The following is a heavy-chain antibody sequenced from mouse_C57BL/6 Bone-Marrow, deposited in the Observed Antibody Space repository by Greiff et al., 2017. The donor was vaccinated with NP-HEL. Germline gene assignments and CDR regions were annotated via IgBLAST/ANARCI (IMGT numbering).Heavy chain of an antibody. CDR2: ISYDGSN. CDR1: GYSITSGYY. D-gene: IGHD2-3*01. CDR3: AGVGYWGWYFEV. Sequence: VQLKESGPGLVKPSQSLSLTCSVTGYSITSGYYWNWIRQFPGNKLEWMGYISYDGSNNYNPSLKNRISITRDTSKNQFFLKLKSVTTEDTATYYCAGVGYWGWYFEVWGTGTTVTVAS. J-gene: IGHJ1*03. V-gene: IGHV3-6*01.